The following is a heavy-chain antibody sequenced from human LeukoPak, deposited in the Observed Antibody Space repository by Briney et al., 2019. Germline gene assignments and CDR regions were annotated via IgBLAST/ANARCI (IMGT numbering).Heavy chain of an antibody. V-gene: IGHV3-7*01. CDR1: GFTFSSYW. J-gene: IGHJ6*02. Sequence: TGGSLRLSCAASGFTFSSYWMSWVRQAPGKGLEWVANIKQDGSEKYHVDSVKGRFTISRDNAKNSLYLQMNSLRAEDTAVYYCASTNYYYGMDVWGQGTTVTVSS. CDR3: ASTNYYYGMDV. CDR2: IKQDGSEK.